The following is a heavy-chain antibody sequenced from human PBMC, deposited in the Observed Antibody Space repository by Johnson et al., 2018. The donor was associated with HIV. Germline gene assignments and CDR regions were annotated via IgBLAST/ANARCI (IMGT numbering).Heavy chain of an antibody. Sequence: QVQLVESGGDVVQPGRSLRLSCAASGFTFSSYGIHWVRQAPGKGLEWVAVISYDGGNKYYADSVRGGFTISRDNSKNTLFLQMNSLRAEDTAVYYCARDGQVYYNYWISSLAFDIWGQGTMVTVSS. D-gene: IGHD3-3*01. J-gene: IGHJ3*02. CDR1: GFTFSSYG. V-gene: IGHV3-30-3*01. CDR2: ISYDGGNK. CDR3: ARDGQVYYNYWISSLAFDI.